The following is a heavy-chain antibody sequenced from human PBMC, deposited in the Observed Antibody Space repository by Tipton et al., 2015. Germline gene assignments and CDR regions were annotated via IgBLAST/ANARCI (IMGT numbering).Heavy chain of an antibody. J-gene: IGHJ5*02. D-gene: IGHD3-10*01. CDR1: GGSFRAYY. Sequence: TLSLTCAVYGGSFRAYYWSWIRQPPGKGLEWIGEINHSGTTNYNPSLKSRVTISVDTSKNQYSLKLSSVTAADTAVYYCARLRETYGSDSDNWFDPWGQGTLVTVSS. V-gene: IGHV4-34*01. CDR3: ARLRETYGSDSDNWFDP. CDR2: INHSGTT.